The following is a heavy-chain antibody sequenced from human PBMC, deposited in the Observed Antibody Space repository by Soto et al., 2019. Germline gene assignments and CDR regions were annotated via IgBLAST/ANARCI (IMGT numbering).Heavy chain of an antibody. Sequence: SETLSLTCAVSGGSISSSNWWSWVRQPPGKGLEWIGEIYHSGSTNYNPSLKSRVTISVDTSKNQFSLKLSSVTAADTAVYYFARHELYDILTGYYGGMDVWGQGTTVTVSS. D-gene: IGHD3-9*01. J-gene: IGHJ6*02. V-gene: IGHV4-4*02. CDR2: IYHSGST. CDR3: ARHELYDILTGYYGGMDV. CDR1: GGSISSSNW.